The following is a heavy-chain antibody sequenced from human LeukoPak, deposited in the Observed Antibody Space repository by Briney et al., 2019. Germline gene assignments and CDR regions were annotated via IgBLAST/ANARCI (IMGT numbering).Heavy chain of an antibody. CDR2: ISPYNGNT. CDR1: GYTFTSYG. J-gene: IGHJ4*02. V-gene: IGHV1-18*04. D-gene: IGHD3-16*02. CDR3: ARDQYDSVWGSYRPYFDY. Sequence: ASVKVSCKAFGYTFTSYGISWVRQAPGQGLEWMGSISPYNGNTKYAENLQGRVIMTTDTSTRTAYMELRSLRSDDTAVFYCARDQYDSVWGSYRPYFDYWGQGTLVTVSS.